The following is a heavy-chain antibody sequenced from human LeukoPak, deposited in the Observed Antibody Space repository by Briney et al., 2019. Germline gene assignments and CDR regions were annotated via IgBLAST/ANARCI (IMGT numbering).Heavy chain of an antibody. D-gene: IGHD3-3*01. CDR2: ISAYNGNT. CDR1: GYTFTSYG. Sequence: ASVKVSCKASGYTFTSYGISWVRQAPGQGLEWMGWISAYNGNTNYAQKLQGRVTMTTDTSTSTAYMELRSLRSDDTAVYYCARGINYDFWGGYPSNLHFDYWGQGTLVTVSS. CDR3: ARGINYDFWGGYPSNLHFDY. J-gene: IGHJ4*02. V-gene: IGHV1-18*01.